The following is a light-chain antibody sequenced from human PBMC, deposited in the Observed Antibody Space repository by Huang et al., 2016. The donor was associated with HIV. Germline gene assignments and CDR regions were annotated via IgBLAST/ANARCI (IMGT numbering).Light chain of an antibody. Sequence: DIQMTQSPSSLSASVGDRVTITCRASQGIRYYLAWYQQKPGKVPKLLIYVASALQSGFPSRFSGSGSGTDFTLTISSLQPEDVATYYCQKYNSAPSFGPGTKVDIK. V-gene: IGKV1-27*01. J-gene: IGKJ3*01. CDR3: QKYNSAPS. CDR2: VAS. CDR1: QGIRYY.